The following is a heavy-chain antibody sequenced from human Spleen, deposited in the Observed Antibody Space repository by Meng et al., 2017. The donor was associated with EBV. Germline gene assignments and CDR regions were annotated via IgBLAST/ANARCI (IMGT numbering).Heavy chain of an antibody. D-gene: IGHD3-10*01. V-gene: IGHV3-11*01. CDR2: ISSSGNTI. J-gene: IGHJ5*02. CDR3: ARVSPRGGTES. CDR1: GFTFNDYY. Sequence: QVHLVESGGGFGNPGGSLRLSCAASGFTFNDYYMSWIRQAPGKGLEWVSYISSSGNTIHYADSVKGRFTISRDNAKNSLFLQMNSLRVKDTAVYYCARVSPRGGTESWGQGTLVTVSS.